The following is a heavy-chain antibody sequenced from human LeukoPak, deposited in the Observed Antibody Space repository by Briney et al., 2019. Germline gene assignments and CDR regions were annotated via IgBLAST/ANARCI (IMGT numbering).Heavy chain of an antibody. D-gene: IGHD5-12*01. CDR3: GKGLNRDYSGIGDY. CDR1: GFTFSSYA. CDR2: ISGSGGST. J-gene: IGHJ4*02. Sequence: GGPLRLSCAASGFTFSSYAMSWVRQAPGKVLEWVSAISGSGGSTYYADYVKGRFTIPRDNSKNTLYLQADSLRAEDTAVYYCGKGLNRDYSGIGDYWGQGTLVTVSS. V-gene: IGHV3-23*01.